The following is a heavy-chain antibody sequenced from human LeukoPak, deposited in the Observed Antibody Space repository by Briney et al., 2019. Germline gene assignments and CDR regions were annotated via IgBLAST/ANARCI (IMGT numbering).Heavy chain of an antibody. CDR2: INSDGSST. Sequence: GGSLRLSCAASGFTFSSYWMHWVRQAPGKGLVWVSRINSDGSSTSYADSVKGRFTISRDNAKNTLYLQMNSLRAGDTALYYCATVNYHSGNGYWGQGTLVTVSS. J-gene: IGHJ4*02. CDR1: GFTFSSYW. CDR3: ATVNYHSGNGY. V-gene: IGHV3-74*01. D-gene: IGHD4-11*01.